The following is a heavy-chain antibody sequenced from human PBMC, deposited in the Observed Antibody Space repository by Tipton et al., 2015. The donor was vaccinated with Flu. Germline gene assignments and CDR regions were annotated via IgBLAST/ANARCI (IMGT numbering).Heavy chain of an antibody. Sequence: QLVQSGAEVKKPGCSVKVSCKASGGTFSSYAISWVRQASGQGLEWMGIINPSGGSTSYAQKFQGRVTMTRDTSTSTVYMELSSLRSEDTAVYYCARESDYYYYYGMDVWGRGTTVTVSS. CDR1: GGTFSSYA. CDR3: ARESDYYYYYGMDV. CDR2: INPSGGST. V-gene: IGHV1-46*01. J-gene: IGHJ6*02.